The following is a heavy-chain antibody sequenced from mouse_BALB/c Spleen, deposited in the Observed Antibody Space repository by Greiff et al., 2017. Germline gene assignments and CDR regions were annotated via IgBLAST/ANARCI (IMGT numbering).Heavy chain of an antibody. J-gene: IGHJ2*01. V-gene: IGHV1S81*02. CDR3: TRSDYYGSSYDAMDY. CDR2: INPSNGGT. Sequence: VQLQESGAELVKPGASVKLSCKASGYTLTSYYMYWVKQRPGQGLEWIGEINPSNGGTNFNEKFKSKATLTVDKSSSTAYMQLSSLTSEDSAVYYCTRSDYYGSSYDAMDYWGQGTTLTVSS. D-gene: IGHD1-1*01. CDR1: GYTLTSYY.